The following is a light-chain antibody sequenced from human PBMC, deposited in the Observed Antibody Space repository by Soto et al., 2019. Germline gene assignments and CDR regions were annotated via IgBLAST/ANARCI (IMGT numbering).Light chain of an antibody. Sequence: DIQMTQSPSSLSASVGDRVTITCRASQSISNYLNWYQQKPGEAPKLLIYAASTLQHGVPSRFSGGGSGTEFTLTISSLQPEDFATYYCQQSYSTPPDTLGQGTNPDIK. V-gene: IGKV1-39*01. CDR3: QQSYSTPPDT. CDR1: QSISNY. CDR2: AAS. J-gene: IGKJ2*01.